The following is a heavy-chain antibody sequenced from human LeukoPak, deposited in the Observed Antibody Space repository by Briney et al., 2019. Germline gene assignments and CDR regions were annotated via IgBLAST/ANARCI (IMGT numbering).Heavy chain of an antibody. CDR3: ARHSTVTHAAFDI. Sequence: ASVKVSCKASGYTFTGYYMHWVRQAPGQGLEWMGWINPNSGGTNYARKFQGRVTMTRDTSISTAYMELSRLRSDDTAVYYCARHSTVTHAAFDIWGQGTMVTVSS. CDR1: GYTFTGYY. V-gene: IGHV1-2*02. CDR2: INPNSGGT. D-gene: IGHD4-17*01. J-gene: IGHJ3*02.